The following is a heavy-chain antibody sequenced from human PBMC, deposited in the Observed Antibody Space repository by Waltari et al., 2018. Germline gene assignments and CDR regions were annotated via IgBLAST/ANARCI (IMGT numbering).Heavy chain of an antibody. Sequence: QLQLQESGPGLVKPSETLSLTCTVSGAPTSSTSYYWGWIRQPQGKGLEWIGGIYYSGSTYYNPSLKSRVSISVDTSKNQFSLKLSSVTAADTAVYYCVYGSGSYYISNFDYWGQGTLVTVSS. CDR2: IYYSGST. CDR1: GAPTSSTSYY. CDR3: VYGSGSYYISNFDY. J-gene: IGHJ4*02. V-gene: IGHV4-39*01. D-gene: IGHD3-10*01.